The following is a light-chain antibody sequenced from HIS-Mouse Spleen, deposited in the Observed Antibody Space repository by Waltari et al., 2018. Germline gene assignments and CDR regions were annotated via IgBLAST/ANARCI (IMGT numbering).Light chain of an antibody. CDR1: QSISSR. CDR3: QQYNSYSPWT. CDR2: KAS. Sequence: DIQMTQSPSTLSASVGDRVTITCRASQSISSRFAWYQQKPGKAPKLLIYKASSLESGVPSRFSGSGSGTEFTLTISSLQPDDFATYYCQQYNSYSPWTFGQGTKVEIK. V-gene: IGKV1-5*03. J-gene: IGKJ1*01.